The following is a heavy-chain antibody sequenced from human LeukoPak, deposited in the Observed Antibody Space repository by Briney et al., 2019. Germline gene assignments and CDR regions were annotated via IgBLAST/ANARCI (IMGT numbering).Heavy chain of an antibody. V-gene: IGHV4-34*01. CDR2: INHSGST. CDR1: GGSFTGYY. J-gene: IGHJ4*02. D-gene: IGHD3-22*01. Sequence: SETLSLTCAVYGGSFTGYYWRWIRQPPGQGLEWIGEINHSGSTNYNPSLKSRVTISVDKSKDQFSLKLSSVTAADTAMYYCARGIYGSSGLPLDYWGQGTLVTVSS. CDR3: ARGIYGSSGLPLDY.